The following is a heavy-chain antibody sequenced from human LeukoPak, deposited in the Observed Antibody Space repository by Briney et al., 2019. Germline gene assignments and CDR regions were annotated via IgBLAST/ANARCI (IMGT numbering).Heavy chain of an antibody. Sequence: GGSLRLSCAAPGFTFSSYGMHWVRQAPGKGLEWVAFIGYDGSNKYYADSVKGRFTISRDNSKNTLYLQMNSLRAEDTAVYYCAKDHLSTVMDAFDYWGQGTLVAVSS. CDR2: IGYDGSNK. J-gene: IGHJ4*02. CDR1: GFTFSSYG. V-gene: IGHV3-30*02. CDR3: AKDHLSTVMDAFDY. D-gene: IGHD5-18*01.